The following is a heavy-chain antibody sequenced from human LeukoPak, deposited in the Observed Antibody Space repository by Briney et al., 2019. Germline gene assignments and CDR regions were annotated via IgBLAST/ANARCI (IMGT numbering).Heavy chain of an antibody. CDR3: ARDSYGSGTAPDY. J-gene: IGHJ4*02. V-gene: IGHV3-7*01. Sequence: GGSLRLSCAASGFTFSSYWMSRVRQAPGKGLEWVANIKQDGSEKYYVDSVKGRFTISRDNAKNSLYLQMNSLRAEDTAVYYCARDSYGSGTAPDYWGQGTLVTVSS. CDR1: GFTFSSYW. D-gene: IGHD3-10*01. CDR2: IKQDGSEK.